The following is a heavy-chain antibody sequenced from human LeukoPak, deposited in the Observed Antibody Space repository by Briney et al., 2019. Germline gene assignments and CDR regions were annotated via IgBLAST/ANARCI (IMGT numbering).Heavy chain of an antibody. D-gene: IGHD1-26*01. CDR3: ARYRELRVLDFDY. CDR2: ISSSSSSYI. J-gene: IGHJ4*02. Sequence: GGSLRLSCAASGFTFSSYSMNWVRQAPGKGLEWVSSISSSSSSYIYYADSVKGRFTISRDNAKNSLYLQMNSLRAEDTAVYYCARYRELRVLDFDYWGQGTLVTVSS. CDR1: GFTFSSYS. V-gene: IGHV3-21*01.